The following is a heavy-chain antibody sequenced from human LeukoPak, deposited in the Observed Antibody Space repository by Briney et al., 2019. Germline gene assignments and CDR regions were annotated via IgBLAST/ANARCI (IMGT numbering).Heavy chain of an antibody. CDR2: ISGSGGST. Sequence: GRSLRLSCPASASTFTTNCMSWVRQVPGKGLEWVSAISGSGGSTYYAHSVKGRFTISRDNSKNTLYLQMNSLRAEDTAVYYCAKVRSRIAAAGTSVYYFDYWGQGTLVTVSS. J-gene: IGHJ4*02. D-gene: IGHD6-13*01. V-gene: IGHV3-23*01. CDR1: ASTFTTNC. CDR3: AKVRSRIAAAGTSVYYFDY.